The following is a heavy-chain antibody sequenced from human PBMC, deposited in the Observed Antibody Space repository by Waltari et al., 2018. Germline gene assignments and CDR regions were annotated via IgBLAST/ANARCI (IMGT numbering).Heavy chain of an antibody. Sequence: QVQLVQSGAEVKKPGASVKVSCKASGYTFTSYAMHWVRQAPGQRLEWMGWINAGNGNTKYSQKFQGRVTITRDTSASTAYMELSSLRSEDTAVYYCAGEQPTDTEDYYYGMDVWGQGTTVTVSS. J-gene: IGHJ6*02. CDR3: AGEQPTDTEDYYYGMDV. V-gene: IGHV1-3*01. CDR2: INAGNGNT. D-gene: IGHD3-10*01. CDR1: GYTFTSYA.